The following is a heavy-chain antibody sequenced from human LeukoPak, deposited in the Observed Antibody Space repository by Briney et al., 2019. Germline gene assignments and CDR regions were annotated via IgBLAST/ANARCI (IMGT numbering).Heavy chain of an antibody. Sequence: KPSETLSLTCTVSGYSISSGYYWGWIRQPPGKGLEWIGSIYHSGSTNYNPSLKSRVTISVDTTKNQFSLKLSSVTAADTAVYYCASRDLWFGEYDYWGQGTLVTVSS. CDR1: GYSISSGYY. J-gene: IGHJ4*02. CDR2: IYHSGST. V-gene: IGHV4-38-2*02. D-gene: IGHD3-10*01. CDR3: ASRDLWFGEYDY.